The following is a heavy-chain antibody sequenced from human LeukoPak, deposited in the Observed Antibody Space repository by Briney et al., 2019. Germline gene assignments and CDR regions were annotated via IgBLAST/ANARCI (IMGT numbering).Heavy chain of an antibody. CDR1: GGSISSGGYY. J-gene: IGHJ3*02. V-gene: IGHV4-31*03. CDR2: IYYSGST. Sequence: SQTLSLTCTVSGGSISSGGYYWSWIRQHPGKGLEWIGYIYYSGSTYYNPSLKSRVSISVDTSKNQFSLKLSSVTAADRAVYYCARAASEKYSSSWFSAFDIWGQGTMVTVSS. D-gene: IGHD6-13*01. CDR3: ARAASEKYSSSWFSAFDI.